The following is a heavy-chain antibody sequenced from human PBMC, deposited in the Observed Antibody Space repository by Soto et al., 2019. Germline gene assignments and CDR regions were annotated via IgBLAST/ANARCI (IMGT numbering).Heavy chain of an antibody. D-gene: IGHD4-17*01. Sequence: EVQLVESGGGLVQPGGSLRLSCVASGFNVSSKYMSWVRQAPGTGLEWVSVLYSGGSTYYADSVKGRCTISRHNSKNTLYLQMNSLRAEDTAVYYCTRGPYGTGGDYYYGMDLWGQGTTVTVSS. J-gene: IGHJ6*02. CDR3: TRGPYGTGGDYYYGMDL. CDR1: GFNVSSKY. V-gene: IGHV3-53*04. CDR2: LYSGGST.